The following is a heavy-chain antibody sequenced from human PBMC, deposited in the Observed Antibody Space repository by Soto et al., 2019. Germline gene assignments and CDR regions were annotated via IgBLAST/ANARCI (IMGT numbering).Heavy chain of an antibody. CDR2: IYYSGST. Sequence: SETLSLTCTVSGGSISSYYWSWIRQPPGKGLEWIGYIYYSGSTNYNPSLKSRVTISVDTSKNQFPLKLSSVTAADTAVYYCARTRRPYGDCVIDYWGQGTLVTVSS. CDR3: ARTRRPYGDCVIDY. D-gene: IGHD4-17*01. CDR1: GGSISSYY. J-gene: IGHJ4*02. V-gene: IGHV4-59*01.